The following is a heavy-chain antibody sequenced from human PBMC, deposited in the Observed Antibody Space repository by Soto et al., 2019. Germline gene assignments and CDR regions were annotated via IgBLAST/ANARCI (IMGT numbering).Heavy chain of an antibody. CDR1: GGSISSYY. V-gene: IGHV4-59*01. CDR3: ERDRGSSGYDY. J-gene: IGHJ4*02. D-gene: IGHD3-22*01. CDR2: IYYSGST. Sequence: SETLSLTCTVSGGSISSYYWSWIRQPPGKGLEWIGYIYYSGSTNYNPSLKSRVTISVDTSKNQFSLKLSSVTAADTAVYYCERDRGSSGYDYWGQGTLVTVSS.